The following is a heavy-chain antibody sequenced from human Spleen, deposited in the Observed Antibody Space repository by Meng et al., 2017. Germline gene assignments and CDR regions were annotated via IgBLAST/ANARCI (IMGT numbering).Heavy chain of an antibody. CDR3: ARHDWFDP. Sequence: GESLKISCAASGFIVSSDYMHWLRQAPGKGLEWVSVLYSGGGTYYADSVKGRFTISRDNSKNTVYLQMNSLRAEDTAIYYCARHDWFDPWGQGTQVTVSS. J-gene: IGHJ5*02. CDR2: LYSGGGT. V-gene: IGHV3-53*01. CDR1: GFIVSSDY.